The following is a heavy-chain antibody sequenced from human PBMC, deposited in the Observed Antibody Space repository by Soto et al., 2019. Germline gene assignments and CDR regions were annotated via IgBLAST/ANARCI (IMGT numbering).Heavy chain of an antibody. D-gene: IGHD6-13*01. V-gene: IGHV4-34*01. CDR1: GGSFSGYY. J-gene: IGHJ4*02. Sequence: PSETLSLTCAVYGGSFSGYYWSWIRQPPGKGLEWIGEINHSGSTNYNPSLKSRVTISVDTSKNQFSLKLSSVTAADTAVYYCARISFQQQLVVDYWGQGTLVTVSS. CDR3: ARISFQQQLVVDY. CDR2: INHSGST.